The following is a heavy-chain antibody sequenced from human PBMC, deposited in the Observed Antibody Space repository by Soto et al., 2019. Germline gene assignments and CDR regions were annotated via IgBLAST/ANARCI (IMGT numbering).Heavy chain of an antibody. CDR3: AKDXKCCTIGSHFLDNWFDP. J-gene: IGHJ5*02. CDR1: GFTFSNYG. Sequence: GGSLRLSCAASGFTFSNYGMHWVRQTPGKGLEWVAVISYDGSHQFYTDSVKGRFTISRDNSKNTLYLQMNSLKTEDTAMYYCAKDXKCCTIGSHFLDNWFDPWGQGTLVTVSS. CDR2: ISYDGSHQ. V-gene: IGHV3-30*18. D-gene: IGHD2-8*01.